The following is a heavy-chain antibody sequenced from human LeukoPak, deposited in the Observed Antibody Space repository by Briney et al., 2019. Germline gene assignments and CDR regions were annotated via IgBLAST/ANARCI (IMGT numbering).Heavy chain of an antibody. CDR1: GGSISSYY. D-gene: IGHD2-2*01. CDR2: IYTSGST. CDR3: TRELKEFCSSTSCYAIYYYYMDV. J-gene: IGHJ6*03. Sequence: SETLSLTCTVSGGSISSYYWSWIRQPAGKGLEWIGRIYTSGSTNYNPSLKSRVTISVDTSKNQFSLKLSSVTAADTAVYYCTRELKEFCSSTSCYAIYYYYMDVWGKGTTVTVSS. V-gene: IGHV4-4*07.